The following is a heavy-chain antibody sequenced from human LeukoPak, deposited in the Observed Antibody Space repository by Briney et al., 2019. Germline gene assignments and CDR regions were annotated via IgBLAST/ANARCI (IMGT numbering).Heavy chain of an antibody. Sequence: PSETLSLTCAVYGGSFSGYYWSWIRQPPGKGLEWIGEINHSGSTNYNPSLKSRVTISVDTSKNQFSLKLSSVTAADTAVYYCARLFDYYYYYMDVWGKGTTVTVSS. CDR3: ARLFDYYYYYMDV. J-gene: IGHJ6*03. CDR2: INHSGST. D-gene: IGHD3-10*02. CDR1: GGSFSGYY. V-gene: IGHV4-34*01.